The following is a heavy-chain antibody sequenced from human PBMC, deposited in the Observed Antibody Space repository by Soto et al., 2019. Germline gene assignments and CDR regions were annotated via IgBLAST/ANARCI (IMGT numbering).Heavy chain of an antibody. CDR2: ISSSSSYI. V-gene: IGHV3-21*01. D-gene: IGHD6-13*01. CDR1: GFTFSSYS. J-gene: IGHJ4*02. CDR3: ANAPSAAGNY. Sequence: GGSLRLSCAASGFTFSSYSMNWVRQAPGKGLEWVSSISSSSSYIYYADPVKGRFTISRDNAKNSLYLQMNSLRAEDTAVYYCANAPSAAGNYWGQGTLVTVSS.